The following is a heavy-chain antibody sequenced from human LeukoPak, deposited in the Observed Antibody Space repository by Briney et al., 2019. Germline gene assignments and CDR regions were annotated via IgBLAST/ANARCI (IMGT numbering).Heavy chain of an antibody. Sequence: ASVKVSCKASGYTFTSYDINWVRQATGQGLEWMGWMNPNSGNTGNAQKFQGRVTMTRNTSISTAYMELSSLRSEDTAVYYCARCRAYDFWSGYNYYYYMDVWGKGTTVTVSS. CDR3: ARCRAYDFWSGYNYYYYMDV. CDR2: MNPNSGNT. D-gene: IGHD3-3*01. J-gene: IGHJ6*03. V-gene: IGHV1-8*01. CDR1: GYTFTSYD.